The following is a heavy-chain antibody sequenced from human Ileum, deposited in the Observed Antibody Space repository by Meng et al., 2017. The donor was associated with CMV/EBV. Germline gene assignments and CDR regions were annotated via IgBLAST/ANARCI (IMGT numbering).Heavy chain of an antibody. CDR3: ARGTGVAVAGTRGKYFDY. J-gene: IGHJ4*02. D-gene: IGHD6-19*01. Sequence: FTLSNYNMNWLRQAPGRGLEWVSSISSSSTYIYYADSAKGRFTISRDNANNSLSLQMNSLRAEDTAVYYCARGTGVAVAGTRGKYFDYWGQGTLVTVSS. V-gene: IGHV3-21*01. CDR2: ISSSSTYI. CDR1: FTLSNYN.